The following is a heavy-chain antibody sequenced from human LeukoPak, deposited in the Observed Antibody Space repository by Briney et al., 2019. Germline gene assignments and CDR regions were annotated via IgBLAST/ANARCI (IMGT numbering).Heavy chain of an antibody. V-gene: IGHV3-21*01. J-gene: IGHJ4*02. D-gene: IGHD1-7*01. Sequence: GGSLRLSCAASGFTFSSFPMNWVRQAPGKGLEWVSSISSSSGYIYYADSVKGRFTISRDNAKNSLYLHLNSLRAEDTAVYYCARERYNWNYAFDYWGQGTLVTVSS. CDR1: GFTFSSFP. CDR3: ARERYNWNYAFDY. CDR2: ISSSSGYI.